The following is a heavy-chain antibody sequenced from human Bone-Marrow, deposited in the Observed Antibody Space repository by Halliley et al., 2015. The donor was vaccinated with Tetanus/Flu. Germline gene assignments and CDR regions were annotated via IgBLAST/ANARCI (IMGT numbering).Heavy chain of an antibody. Sequence: SYSGSTYYNPSLKSRLFMSVATSEKQFSLKLTSMTAADTAVYYCASVRSNYYSSGGYLYYFDYWGQGTLVTVSS. CDR3: ASVRSNYYSSGGYLYYFDY. CDR2: SYSGST. D-gene: IGHD3-22*01. J-gene: IGHJ4*02. V-gene: IGHV4-31*02.